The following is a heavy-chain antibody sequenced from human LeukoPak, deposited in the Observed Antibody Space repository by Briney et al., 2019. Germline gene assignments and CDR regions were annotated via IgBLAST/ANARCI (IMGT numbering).Heavy chain of an antibody. J-gene: IGHJ4*02. CDR1: GGSFSGYY. V-gene: IGHV4-34*01. Sequence: SGTLSLTCAVYGGSFSGYYWSWIRQPPGKGLEWIGEINHSGSTNYNPSLKSRVTISVDTSKNQFSLKLSSVTAADTAVYYCARSLRYSSSWSYWGQGTLVTVSS. CDR3: ARSLRYSSSWSY. D-gene: IGHD6-13*01. CDR2: INHSGST.